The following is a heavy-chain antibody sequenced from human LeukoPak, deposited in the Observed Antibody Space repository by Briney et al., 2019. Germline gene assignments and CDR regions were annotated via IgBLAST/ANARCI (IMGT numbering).Heavy chain of an antibody. V-gene: IGHV1-18*01. D-gene: IGHD3-16*02. CDR3: AREAHVWGSYRFFDY. CDR1: GYTFTTYS. Sequence: ASVKVSCKTSGYTFTTYSINWVRQAPGQGPEWMGWVSPYNGNTDYERNLQGRVTMTTDTSTSTAYMELRSLRSDDTAVYFCAREAHVWGSYRFFDYWGQGTLVTVSS. J-gene: IGHJ4*02. CDR2: VSPYNGNT.